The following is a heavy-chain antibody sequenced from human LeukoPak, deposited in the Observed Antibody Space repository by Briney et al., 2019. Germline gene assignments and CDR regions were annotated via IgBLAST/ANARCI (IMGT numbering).Heavy chain of an antibody. J-gene: IGHJ4*02. CDR1: GFTFSSYW. CDR2: INSDGSNT. D-gene: IGHD3-10*01. Sequence: PGGSLRLSCAASGFTFSSYWMHWVRQAPGKGLVWVSRINSDGSNTNYADSVKGRFTISRDNTKNTLYLQMNSLRAEDTAVYYCARGKYYYHAPDYWGQGTLVTVSS. V-gene: IGHV3-74*01. CDR3: ARGKYYYHAPDY.